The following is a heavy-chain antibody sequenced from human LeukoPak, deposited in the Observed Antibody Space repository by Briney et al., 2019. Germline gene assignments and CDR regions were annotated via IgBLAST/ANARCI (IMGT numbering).Heavy chain of an antibody. J-gene: IGHJ4*02. CDR1: GFTFSNYW. D-gene: IGHD6-19*01. CDR2: IKGDGSST. Sequence: PGGSLRLSCAASGFTFSNYWMHWVRQTPGEGLVCVSLIKGDGSSTTYADSVKGRFTISRDNAKNTLYLQMSSLRVEDTAMYYCANPYSGWTSFNYWGQGTLVTVSS. CDR3: ANPYSGWTSFNY. V-gene: IGHV3-74*01.